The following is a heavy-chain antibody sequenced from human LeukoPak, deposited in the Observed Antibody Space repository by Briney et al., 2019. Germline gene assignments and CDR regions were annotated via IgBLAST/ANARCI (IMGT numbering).Heavy chain of an antibody. V-gene: IGHV4-59*02. D-gene: IGHD2-15*01. CDR2: VYYSGST. CDR3: ASRLGYCSGGSCYHPFDY. J-gene: IGHJ4*02. Sequence: PSETLSLTCVVSGGSVSGYYWGWIRQPPGRGLEWIGYVYYSGSTNYNPSFKSRITISVDTSRNQFSLQLSSVTAADTAVYYCASRLGYCSGGSCYHPFDYWGQGTLVTVSS. CDR1: GGSVSGYY.